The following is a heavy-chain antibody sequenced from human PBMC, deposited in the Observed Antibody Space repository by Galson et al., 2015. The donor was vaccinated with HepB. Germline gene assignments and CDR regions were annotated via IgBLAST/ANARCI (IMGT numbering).Heavy chain of an antibody. V-gene: IGHV3-43*01. CDR3: AKGSQWLPQV. D-gene: IGHD6-19*01. Sequence: SLRLSCAASGFTFDDYTMHWVRQAPGKGLEWVSLISWDGGSTYYADSVKGRFTISRDNSKNSLYLQMNSLRTEDTALYYCAKGSQWLPQVWGQGTLVTVSS. CDR1: GFTFDDYT. CDR2: ISWDGGST. J-gene: IGHJ4*02.